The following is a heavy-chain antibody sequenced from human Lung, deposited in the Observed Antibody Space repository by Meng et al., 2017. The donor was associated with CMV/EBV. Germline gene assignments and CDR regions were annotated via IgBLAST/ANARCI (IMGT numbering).Heavy chain of an antibody. V-gene: IGHV3-23*01. CDR1: GLTFSSHP. CDR2: ISRSGGST. Sequence: GGSLRLXCVASGLTFSSHPMTWVRQAPGKGLEWVSSISRSGGSTYSTDSVQGRSTISSDNSKNTLYLQMDALRDEDAALYYCSRGGLVAGKNLLDRWGQGTLVTVSS. CDR3: SRGGLVAGKNLLDR. J-gene: IGHJ5*02. D-gene: IGHD6-19*01.